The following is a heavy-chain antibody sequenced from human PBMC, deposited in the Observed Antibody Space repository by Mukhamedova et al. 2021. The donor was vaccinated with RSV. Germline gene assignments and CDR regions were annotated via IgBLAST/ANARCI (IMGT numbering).Heavy chain of an antibody. V-gene: IGHV3-23*01. CDR3: AKVWGVRFVELNY. D-gene: IGHD3-10*01. CDR2: ISGSGGST. J-gene: IGHJ4*02. Sequence: APGKGLEWVSAISGSGGSTYYADSVKGRFTISRDNSKNTLYLQMNSLRAEDTAVYYCAKVWGVRFVELNYWGQGTLVTVSS.